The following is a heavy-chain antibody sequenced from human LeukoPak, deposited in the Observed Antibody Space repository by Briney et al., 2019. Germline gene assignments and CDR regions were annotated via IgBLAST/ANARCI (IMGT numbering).Heavy chain of an antibody. V-gene: IGHV5-51*01. CDR2: IYPGDSNT. CDR3: ARRDLPYYDILTGPFDY. Sequence: GESLKISCKGSGYNFANYWIGWVRQMPGKGLEWMGIIYPGDSNTTYSPSFQGQVTISADKSKNTAHLQWSSLKASDTAMYYCARRDLPYYDILTGPFDYWGQGTLVTVSS. J-gene: IGHJ4*02. D-gene: IGHD3-9*01. CDR1: GYNFANYW.